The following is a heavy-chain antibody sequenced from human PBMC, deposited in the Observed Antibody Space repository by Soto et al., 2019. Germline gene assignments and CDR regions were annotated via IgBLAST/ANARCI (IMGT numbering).Heavy chain of an antibody. J-gene: IGHJ4*02. D-gene: IGHD5-18*01. CDR2: IYYSGSA. Sequence: SETLSLTCTVSGGSISSSSYYWGWIRQPPGKGLEWIGSIYYSGSANYNPSLKSRVTISVDMSQNQFSLKLTSVTAADTAVYYCARHGAIYSNSWYDFDYWGQGTLVTVSS. CDR3: ARHGAIYSNSWYDFDY. V-gene: IGHV4-39*01. CDR1: GGSISSSSYY.